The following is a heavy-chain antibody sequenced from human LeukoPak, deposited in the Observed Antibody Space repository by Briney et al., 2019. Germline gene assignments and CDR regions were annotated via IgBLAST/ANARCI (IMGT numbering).Heavy chain of an antibody. J-gene: IGHJ4*02. CDR3: AKDLYYYDSSGYWTD. V-gene: IGHV3-23*01. D-gene: IGHD3-22*01. CDR2: ISGSGGST. CDR1: GFTFSDHY. Sequence: GGSLRLSCTVSGFTFSDHYMEWVRQAPGKGLEWVSAISGSGGSTYYADSVKGRFTISRDNSKNTLYLQMNSLRAEDTAVYYCAKDLYYYDSSGYWTDWGQGTLVTVSS.